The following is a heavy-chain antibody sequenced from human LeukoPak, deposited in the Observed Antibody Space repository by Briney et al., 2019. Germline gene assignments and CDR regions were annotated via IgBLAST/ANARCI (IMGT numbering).Heavy chain of an antibody. D-gene: IGHD3-22*01. CDR3: ARDLRYDSSGYKTAAFDI. V-gene: IGHV3-64*01. J-gene: IGHJ3*02. CDR1: GFTFSSYA. Sequence: GGSLRLPCAASGFTFSSYAMHWVRQAPGKGLEYVSAISSNGGSTYYANSVKGRFIISRDNSKNTLYLQMNSLRGEDTAVYYCARDLRYDSSGYKTAAFDIWDQGTMVTVSS. CDR2: ISSNGGST.